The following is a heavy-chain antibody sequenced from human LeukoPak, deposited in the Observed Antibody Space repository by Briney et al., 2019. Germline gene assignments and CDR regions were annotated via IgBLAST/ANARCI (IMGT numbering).Heavy chain of an antibody. CDR2: ITESGAYT. D-gene: IGHD6-13*01. CDR3: AKDFSGSRQFDP. CDR1: GFTFSSYA. J-gene: IGHJ5*02. V-gene: IGHV3-23*01. Sequence: GGSLRLSCAASGFTFSSYAMSWVRQAPGKGLEWVSSITESGAYTYYADSVKDRFTISRDNSKNTLYLHMNSLKVEDTAVFYCAKDFSGSRQFDPWGQGTLATVSS.